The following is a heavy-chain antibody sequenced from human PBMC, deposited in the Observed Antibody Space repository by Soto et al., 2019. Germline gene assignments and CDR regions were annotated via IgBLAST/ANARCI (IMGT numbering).Heavy chain of an antibody. CDR3: ARDPANLAMAVAYFDS. V-gene: IGHV4-38-2*02. J-gene: IGHJ4*02. D-gene: IGHD2-15*01. Sequence: TVSLTVRISGSSITNSFYWGWIRQSPEKGPEWIGSISNTGRTSYNPSLKSRVSISVDTSKNQFSLTLTSVTAADTAVYYCARDPANLAMAVAYFDSWGQGTLVTVSS. CDR2: ISNTGRT. CDR1: GSSITNSFY.